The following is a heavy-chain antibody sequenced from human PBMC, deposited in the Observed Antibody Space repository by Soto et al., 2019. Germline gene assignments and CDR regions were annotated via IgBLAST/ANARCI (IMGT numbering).Heavy chain of an antibody. D-gene: IGHD3-22*01. V-gene: IGHV6-1*01. CDR3: ARGSALSYDSSGYYRGGSSMDV. Sequence: SQTLSLTCAISGDSVSSNSAAWNWIRQSPSRGLEWLGRTYYRSKWYNEYAVSVKSRITINPDTSKNQFSLQLNSVTPEDTAVYYCARGSALSYDSSGYYRGGSSMDVWGQGTTVTVSS. CDR1: GDSVSSNSAA. CDR2: TYYRSKWYN. J-gene: IGHJ6*02.